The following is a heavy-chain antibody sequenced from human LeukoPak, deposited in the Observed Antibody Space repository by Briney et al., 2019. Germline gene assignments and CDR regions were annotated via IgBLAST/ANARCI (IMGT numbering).Heavy chain of an antibody. CDR2: IKEDGSEK. CDR3: AREYYYNSSGYASFGY. J-gene: IGHJ4*02. Sequence: PGGSLRLSCAASGFTFSYFRMSWVRQAPGKGLEWVANIKEDGSEKYSVDSVKGRFTISRDNAKSSLYLQMNSLRAEDTAVYYCAREYYYNSSGYASFGYWGQGTLVTVS. D-gene: IGHD3-22*01. V-gene: IGHV3-7*01. CDR1: GFTFSYFR.